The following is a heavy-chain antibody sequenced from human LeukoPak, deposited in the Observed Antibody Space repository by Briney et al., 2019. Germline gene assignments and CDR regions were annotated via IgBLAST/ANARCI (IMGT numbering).Heavy chain of an antibody. CDR2: INWNGGST. J-gene: IGHJ4*02. Sequence: LTCAVYGGSFSGYYWSWIRQPPGKGLEWVSGINWNGGSTGYADSVKGRFTISRDNAKNSLYLQMNSLRAEDTALYYCARASSIAVASGDDYWGQGTLVTVSS. D-gene: IGHD6-19*01. CDR3: ARASSIAVASGDDY. V-gene: IGHV3-20*04. CDR1: GGSFSGYY.